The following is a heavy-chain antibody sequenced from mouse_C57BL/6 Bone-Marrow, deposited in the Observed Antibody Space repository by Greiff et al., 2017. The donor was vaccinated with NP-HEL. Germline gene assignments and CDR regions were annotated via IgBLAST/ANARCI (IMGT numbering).Heavy chain of an antibody. Sequence: QVQLKQSGAELVRPGASVTLSCKASGYTFTDYEMHWVKQTPVHGLEWIGAIDPETGGTAYNQKFKGKAILTADKSSSTAYMELRSLTSEDSAVYYCTRSHYSNYSWGQGTTLTVSS. V-gene: IGHV1-15*01. CDR2: IDPETGGT. CDR3: TRSHYSNYS. CDR1: GYTFTDYE. D-gene: IGHD2-5*01. J-gene: IGHJ2*01.